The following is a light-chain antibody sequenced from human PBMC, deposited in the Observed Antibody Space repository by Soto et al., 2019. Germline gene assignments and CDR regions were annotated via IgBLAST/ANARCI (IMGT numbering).Light chain of an antibody. J-gene: IGLJ2*01. CDR3: AAWDASLNGVI. CDR1: SSNIGTYT. V-gene: IGLV1-44*01. Sequence: SVLTQPPSASGTPGQRVTISCSGSSSNIGTYTVNWYQQVPGTAPKLLIYSNNQRPSGVPDRFSGSKSGTSASLAISGLQSEAEADYYCAAWDASLNGVIFGGGTKLTVL. CDR2: SNN.